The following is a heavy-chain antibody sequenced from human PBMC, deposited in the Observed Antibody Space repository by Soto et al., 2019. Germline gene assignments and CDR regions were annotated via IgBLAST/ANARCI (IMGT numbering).Heavy chain of an antibody. Sequence: EVQLVESGGGLVQPGGSLRLSCAASGFTFSGYWMHWVRQAPGKGLVWVSRIDGDGSRTNYADSVKGRFTISKDNAKNTLYLQMNSVRAEDTAVYYCGRELASYNDHWGQGTLVTVSS. J-gene: IGHJ5*02. D-gene: IGHD3-3*02. CDR1: GFTFSGYW. CDR2: IDGDGSRT. CDR3: GRELASYNDH. V-gene: IGHV3-74*01.